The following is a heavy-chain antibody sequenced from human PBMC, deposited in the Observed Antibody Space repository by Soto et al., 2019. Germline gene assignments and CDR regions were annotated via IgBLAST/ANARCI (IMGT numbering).Heavy chain of an antibody. V-gene: IGHV3-23*01. CDR1: GFTFSSYA. CDR3: AKSTAIFGVVIIGTDYFDY. J-gene: IGHJ4*02. D-gene: IGHD3-3*01. Sequence: GGSLRLSCAASGFTFSSYAMSWVRQAPGKGLEWVSAISGSGGSTYYADSVKGRFTISRDNSKNTLYLQMNSLRAEDTAVYYCAKSTAIFGVVIIGTDYFDYWGQGTLVTVSS. CDR2: ISGSGGST.